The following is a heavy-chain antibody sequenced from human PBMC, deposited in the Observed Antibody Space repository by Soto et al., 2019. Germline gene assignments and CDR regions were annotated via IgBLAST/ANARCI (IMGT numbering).Heavy chain of an antibody. D-gene: IGHD3-9*01. J-gene: IGHJ4*02. CDR3: ARDLGSLRYFDWLYDY. Sequence: ASVKVSCKASGYTFTSYYMHWVRQAPGQGLEWMGRINPSLGIANYAQKFQGRVTITTDKSTSTAYMELSSLRSEDTAVYYCARDLGSLRYFDWLYDYWGQGTLVTVSS. CDR1: GYTFTSYY. V-gene: IGHV1-46*01. CDR2: INPSLGIA.